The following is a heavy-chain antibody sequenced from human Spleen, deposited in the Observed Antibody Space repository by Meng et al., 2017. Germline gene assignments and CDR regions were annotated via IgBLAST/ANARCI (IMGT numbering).Heavy chain of an antibody. V-gene: IGHV3-21*01. D-gene: IGHD6-13*01. CDR2: ISSNSDYS. CDR3: ARGTAALGAKYYLDY. Sequence: GESLKISCAASVFTFSYYSINWVRQAPGKGLEWVSSISSNSDYSYYADSVEGRFIISRDNAKNSLYLQMNSLRADDTAVYYCARGTAALGAKYYLDYWGHG. CDR1: VFTFSYYS. J-gene: IGHJ4*01.